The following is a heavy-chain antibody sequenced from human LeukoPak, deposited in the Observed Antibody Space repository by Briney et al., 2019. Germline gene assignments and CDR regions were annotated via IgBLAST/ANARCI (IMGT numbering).Heavy chain of an antibody. V-gene: IGHV1-69*02. CDR1: GGTFSSYT. D-gene: IGHD6-25*01. CDR3: AAASRSNWSDP. Sequence: SVKVSCKASGGTFSSYTISWVRQAPGQGLEWMGRIIPILGIANYAQKFQGRVTITADKSTSTAYMELSSLRSEDTAVYYCAAASRSNWSDPWGQGTLVTVSS. J-gene: IGHJ5*02. CDR2: IIPILGIA.